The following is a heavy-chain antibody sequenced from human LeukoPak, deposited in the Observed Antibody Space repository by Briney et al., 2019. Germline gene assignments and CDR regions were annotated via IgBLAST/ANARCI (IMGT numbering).Heavy chain of an antibody. CDR2: IKEDGSDK. J-gene: IGHJ4*02. Sequence: GGSLRLSCAASGFTFSNCWMSWVRQAPGKGLEWVAKIKEDGSDKYYMDSLKGRFTISRDNAKNLLYLHMNNLRVDDTAVYYCARYPPYYYGTSDYYLDFWGQGTLVSVSS. V-gene: IGHV3-7*01. CDR1: GFTFSNCW. D-gene: IGHD3-10*01. CDR3: ARYPPYYYGTSDYYLDF.